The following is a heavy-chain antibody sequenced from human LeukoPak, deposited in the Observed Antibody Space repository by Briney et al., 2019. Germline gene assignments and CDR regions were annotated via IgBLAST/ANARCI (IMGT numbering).Heavy chain of an antibody. Sequence: PGGSLRLSCAASGFTFSSYWMSWVRQAPGKGLEWVANIKQDGSEKHYVDSVKGRFTISRDNAKNSLYLQMNSLRAEDAAVYYCARGFSGYYYDLFDYWGQGTLVTVSS. V-gene: IGHV3-7*01. CDR3: ARGFSGYYYDLFDY. CDR2: IKQDGSEK. J-gene: IGHJ4*02. D-gene: IGHD3-22*01. CDR1: GFTFSSYW.